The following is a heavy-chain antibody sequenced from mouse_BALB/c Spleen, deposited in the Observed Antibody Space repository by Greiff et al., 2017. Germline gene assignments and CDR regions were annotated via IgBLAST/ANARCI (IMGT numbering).Heavy chain of an antibody. D-gene: IGHD2-1*01. J-gene: IGHJ3*01. CDR2: IWGDGST. Sequence: QVQLKESGPGLVAPSQSLSITCTVSGFSLTGYGVNWVRQPPGKGLEWLGMIWGDGSTDYNSALKSRLSISKDNSKSQVFLKMNSLQTDDTARYYCARDHYGNSGWFAYWGQGTLVTVSA. V-gene: IGHV2-6-7*01. CDR1: GFSLTGYG. CDR3: ARDHYGNSGWFAY.